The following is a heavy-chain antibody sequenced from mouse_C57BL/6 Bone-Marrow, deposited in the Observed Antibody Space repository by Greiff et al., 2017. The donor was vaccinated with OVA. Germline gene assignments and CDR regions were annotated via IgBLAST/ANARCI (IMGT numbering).Heavy chain of an antibody. CDR3: ASYGRLDY. Sequence: VHVKQSGPVLVKPGASVKMSCKASGYTFTDYYMNWVKQSHGKSLEWIGVINPYNGGTSYNQKFKGKATLTVDKSSSTAYMELNSLTSEDSAVYYCASYGRLDYWGQGTTLTVSS. V-gene: IGHV1-19*01. J-gene: IGHJ2*01. D-gene: IGHD1-1*01. CDR2: INPYNGGT. CDR1: GYTFTDYY.